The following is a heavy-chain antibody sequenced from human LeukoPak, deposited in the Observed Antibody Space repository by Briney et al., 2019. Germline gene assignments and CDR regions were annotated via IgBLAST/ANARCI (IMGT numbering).Heavy chain of an antibody. V-gene: IGHV5-51*01. J-gene: IGHJ6*02. D-gene: IGHD3-10*01. Sequence: GEPLKISCKGFGYTFTNYWIGWVRQMSGEGLEWMGIIYPGGSDTRYSPSFQGQVTISADKSISTAYLQWSSLKASDTAMYYCARTRSYGSGSNIQGMDVWGQGTTVTVSS. CDR3: ARTRSYGSGSNIQGMDV. CDR1: GYTFTNYW. CDR2: IYPGGSDT.